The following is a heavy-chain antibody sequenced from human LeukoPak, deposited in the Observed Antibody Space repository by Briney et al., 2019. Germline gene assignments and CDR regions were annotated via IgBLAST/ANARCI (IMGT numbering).Heavy chain of an antibody. D-gene: IGHD3-10*01. J-gene: IGHJ5*01. CDR1: GGSIDSTIYY. Sequence: SETLSLTCTVSGGSIDSTIYYWGWIRQPPGQGLEWIASVYYTGYTYYNPSLQSRVSISVDTSKKHFSLKLRSVTATDTALYYCARQRRAGWFDTWGHGTLVSVSS. V-gene: IGHV4-39*01. CDR2: VYYTGYT. CDR3: ARQRRAGWFDT.